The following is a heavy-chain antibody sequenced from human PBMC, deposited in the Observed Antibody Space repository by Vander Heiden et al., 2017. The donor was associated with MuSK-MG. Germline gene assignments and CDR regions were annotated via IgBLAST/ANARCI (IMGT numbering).Heavy chain of an antibody. CDR1: GFTFRSYS. J-gene: IGHJ4*02. V-gene: IGHV3-21*03. Sequence: EVQLVESGGGVVKPGGSLRLSCAASGFTFRSYSMNWVRQAPGKGLEWVSSISSSSSYIYYADSVKGRFTISRDNAKNSLYLQMNSLRAEDTAVYYFAREPSGELRFDYWGQGTLVTVSS. D-gene: IGHD3-10*01. CDR3: AREPSGELRFDY. CDR2: ISSSSSYI.